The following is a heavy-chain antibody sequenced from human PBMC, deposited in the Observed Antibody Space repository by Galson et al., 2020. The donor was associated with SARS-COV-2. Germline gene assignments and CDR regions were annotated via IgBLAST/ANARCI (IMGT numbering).Heavy chain of an antibody. CDR2: INPNSCGT. Sequence: ASVKVSCQASGYTFTGYYMHWVRQAPGQGLEWMGWINPNSCGTNYAQKFQGRVTMTRDTSISTAYMELSRLRSDDTAVYYCARERSYDSSGYATDYWGQGALVTVSS. D-gene: IGHD3-22*01. CDR1: GYTFTGYY. V-gene: IGHV1-2*02. CDR3: ARERSYDSSGYATDY. J-gene: IGHJ4*02.